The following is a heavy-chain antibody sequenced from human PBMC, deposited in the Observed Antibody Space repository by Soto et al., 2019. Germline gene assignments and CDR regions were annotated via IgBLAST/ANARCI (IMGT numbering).Heavy chain of an antibody. CDR1: GDSISSDKW. CDR3: ARGGDWQFDY. Sequence: QVQLQESGPGLVKPSGTLSLTCAVSGDSISSDKWWSWVRQPAGKGLEWIGEIHHRGRTNYNPSHTSRVSILVEKCKRPVSLELSSITAACSAVYYCARGGDWQFDYSGQRTVVTVSS. CDR2: IHHRGRT. J-gene: IGHJ4*02. D-gene: IGHD2-21*02. V-gene: IGHV4-4*02.